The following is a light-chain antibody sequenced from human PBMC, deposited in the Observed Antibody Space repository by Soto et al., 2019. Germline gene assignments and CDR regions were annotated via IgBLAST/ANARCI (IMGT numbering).Light chain of an antibody. Sequence: EIVLTQSPATLSLSPGERATLSCRASQSVSSYLAWYQQKPGQAPRLLIYDASNRATGIPARFSGSGSGTDFTLTISSLEPEDFALYYCQQHSNWPPYTFGQATKLEIK. CDR3: QQHSNWPPYT. J-gene: IGKJ2*01. V-gene: IGKV3-11*01. CDR2: DAS. CDR1: QSVSSY.